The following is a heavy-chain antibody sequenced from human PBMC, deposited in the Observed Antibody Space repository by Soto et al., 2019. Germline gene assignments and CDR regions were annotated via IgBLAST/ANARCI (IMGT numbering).Heavy chain of an antibody. J-gene: IGHJ4*02. CDR3: ATEGSNVYNLGYLDY. D-gene: IGHD2-8*01. Sequence: EVQLVESGGGLVQPGRSLRLSCAASGFTFDDYTMHGVRQAPGKVLEWVSGITWKSGNIGYPDSVKGRLTVSRDNAKNCLYLQMSSLRAEDTSFYYSATEGSNVYNLGYLDYWGQGALVTVSS. V-gene: IGHV3-9*01. CDR2: ITWKSGNI. CDR1: GFTFDDYT.